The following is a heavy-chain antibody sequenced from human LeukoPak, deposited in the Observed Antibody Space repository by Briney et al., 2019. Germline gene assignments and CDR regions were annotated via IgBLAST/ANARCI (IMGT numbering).Heavy chain of an antibody. CDR3: ASRIYCSGGSCYYYGMDV. CDR1: GGSFSGYY. CDR2: VNHSGST. V-gene: IGHV4-34*01. D-gene: IGHD2-15*01. J-gene: IGHJ6*02. Sequence: SETLSLTCAVYGGSFSGYYWSWIRQPPGKGLEWIGEVNHSGSTNYNPSLKSRVTISVDTSKNQFSLKLNSVTAADTALYFCASRIYCSGGSCYYYGMDVWGQGTTVTVSS.